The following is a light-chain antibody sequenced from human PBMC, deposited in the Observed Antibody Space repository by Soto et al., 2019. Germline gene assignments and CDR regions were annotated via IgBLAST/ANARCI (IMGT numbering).Light chain of an antibody. CDR2: DAS. J-gene: IGKJ5*01. V-gene: IGKV3-20*01. CDR1: QSVSSTY. CDR3: QQHGSSPPGT. Sequence: EIVLTQSPGTLSLSPGERATLSCRASQSVSSTYLAWYQQKPGQAPRLLIYDASSRATGIPDRFSGSGSGTDFTLTISRLESEDFAVYYCQQHGSSPPGTFGQGTRLEIK.